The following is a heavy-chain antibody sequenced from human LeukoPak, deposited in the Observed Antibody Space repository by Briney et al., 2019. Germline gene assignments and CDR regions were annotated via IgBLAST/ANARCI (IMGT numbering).Heavy chain of an antibody. V-gene: IGHV1-8*01. J-gene: IGHJ4*02. CDR1: GYTFTSYD. CDR2: MNPNSGNT. Sequence: ASVKVSCKASGYTFTSYDINWVRQATGQGLEWMGWMNPNSGNTGYAQKFQGRVTMTRNTSTSTAYMELSSLRSEDTAVYYCARVVRVVVVPAAYFDYWGQGTLVTVSS. D-gene: IGHD2-2*01. CDR3: ARVVRVVVVPAAYFDY.